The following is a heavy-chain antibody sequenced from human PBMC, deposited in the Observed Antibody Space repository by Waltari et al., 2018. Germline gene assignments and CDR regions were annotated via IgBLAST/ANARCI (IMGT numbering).Heavy chain of an antibody. J-gene: IGHJ3*02. V-gene: IGHV4-34*01. CDR1: GGSFSGYY. CDR3: ARGSSGWYDRRDAFDI. Sequence: QVQLQQWGAGLLKPSETLSLTCAVYGGSFSGYYWRWISQPPGKGLAWIGEINHSGSTNYIPSLKWRFTISVDTAKTHFSRKLSSVTAADTAVYYCARGSSGWYDRRDAFDIWGQGTMVTVSS. CDR2: INHSGST. D-gene: IGHD6-19*01.